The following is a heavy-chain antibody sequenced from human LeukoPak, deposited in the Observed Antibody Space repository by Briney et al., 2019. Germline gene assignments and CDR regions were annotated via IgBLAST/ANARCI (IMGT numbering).Heavy chain of an antibody. CDR2: IYRGGGT. V-gene: IGHV3-53*01. D-gene: IGHD3-22*01. CDR3: AKDREYDDSCDYNG. CDR1: GNYW. J-gene: IGHJ4*02. Sequence: GGSLRLSCAASGNYWMHWVRQAPGKGLEWVSVIYRGGGTFYSDSVKGRFTISRDFSKNTLYLQMNSLRAEDTAVYYCAKDREYDDSCDYNGWGQGTLVTVSS.